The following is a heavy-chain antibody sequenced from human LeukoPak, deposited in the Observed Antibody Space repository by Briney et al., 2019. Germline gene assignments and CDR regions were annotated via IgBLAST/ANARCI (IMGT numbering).Heavy chain of an antibody. CDR3: ARGGYYGNNWFDP. D-gene: IGHD3-3*01. Sequence: PGGSLRLSCAASGFTFSSYSMNWVRQAPGKGLEWVSSISSSSSYIYYADSVKGRFTISRDNAKNTLYLQMNSLRAEDTAVYYCARGGYYGNNWFDPWGQGTLVTVSS. J-gene: IGHJ5*02. V-gene: IGHV3-21*01. CDR1: GFTFSSYS. CDR2: ISSSSSYI.